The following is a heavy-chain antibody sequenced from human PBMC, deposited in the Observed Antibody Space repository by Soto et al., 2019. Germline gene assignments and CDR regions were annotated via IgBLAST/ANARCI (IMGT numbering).Heavy chain of an antibody. J-gene: IGHJ6*02. CDR2: IVVGSGNT. CDR1: GFTFTSSA. V-gene: IGHV1-58*01. CDR3: AAGVRYDFWSGYYKTGYYYYGMDV. D-gene: IGHD3-3*01. Sequence: SVKVSCKASGFTFTSSAVQWVRQARGQRLEWIGWIVVGSGNTNYAQKFQERVTITRDMSTSTAYMELSSLRSEDTAVYYCAAGVRYDFWSGYYKTGYYYYGMDVWGQGTTVTVS.